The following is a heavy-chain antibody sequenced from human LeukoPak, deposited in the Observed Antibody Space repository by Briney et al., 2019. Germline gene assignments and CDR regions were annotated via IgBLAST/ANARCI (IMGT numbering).Heavy chain of an antibody. D-gene: IGHD6-13*01. CDR3: ARQQGEQQLVGNAFDI. Sequence: GESLKISCKGSGYSFTSYWIGWVRQMPGKGLEWMGIIYPGDSDTRYSSSFQGQVTISADKSISTAYLQWSSLKASDTAMYYCARQQGEQQLVGNAFDIWGQGTMVTVST. V-gene: IGHV5-51*01. CDR2: IYPGDSDT. J-gene: IGHJ3*02. CDR1: GYSFTSYW.